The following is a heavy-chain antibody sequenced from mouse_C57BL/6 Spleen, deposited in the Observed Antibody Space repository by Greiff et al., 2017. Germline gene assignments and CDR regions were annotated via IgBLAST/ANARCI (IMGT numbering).Heavy chain of an antibody. J-gene: IGHJ1*03. D-gene: IGHD1-1*01. CDR2: ISSGSSTI. V-gene: IGHV5-17*01. CDR1: GFTFSDYG. CDR3: ASPYYYGSSFWYFDV. Sequence: EVNVVESGGGLVKPGGSLKLSCAASGFTFSDYGMHWVRQAPEKGLEWVAYISSGSSTIYYADTVKGRFTISRDNAKNTLFLQMTSLRSEDTAMYYCASPYYYGSSFWYFDVWGTGTTVTVSS.